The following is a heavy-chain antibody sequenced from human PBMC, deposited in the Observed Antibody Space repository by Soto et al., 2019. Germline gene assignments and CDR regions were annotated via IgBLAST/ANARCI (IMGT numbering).Heavy chain of an antibody. Sequence: QVQLVESGGGVVQPGRSLRLSCAASGFTFSSYAMHWVRQAPGKGLEWVAVISYDGSNKYYADSVKGRFTISRDNSKNTLYLQMNSLRAEDTAVYYCARDLSDPTYYDFWSGYYLPLGMDVWGQGTTVTVSS. D-gene: IGHD3-3*01. V-gene: IGHV3-30-3*01. CDR1: GFTFSSYA. CDR3: ARDLSDPTYYDFWSGYYLPLGMDV. CDR2: ISYDGSNK. J-gene: IGHJ6*02.